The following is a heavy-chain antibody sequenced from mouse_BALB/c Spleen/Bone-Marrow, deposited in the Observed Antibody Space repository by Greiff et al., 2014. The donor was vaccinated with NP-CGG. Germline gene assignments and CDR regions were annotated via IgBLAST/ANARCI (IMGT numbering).Heavy chain of an antibody. CDR1: GYAFSSYW. J-gene: IGHJ2*01. D-gene: IGHD4-1*01. V-gene: IGHV1-80*01. Sequence: QVQLQQSGAELVRPGSSVKISCKASGYAFSSYWMNWVKQRPGQGLEWIGQIYPGDGDTNYNGKFKGKATLTADKSSNTAYMQLSNLTAEDSAIYFCARVTNWADYWGQGTTLTVSS. CDR3: ARVTNWADY. CDR2: IYPGDGDT.